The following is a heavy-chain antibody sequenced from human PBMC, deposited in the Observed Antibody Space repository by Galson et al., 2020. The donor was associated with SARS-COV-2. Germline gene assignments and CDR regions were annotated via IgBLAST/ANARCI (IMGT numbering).Heavy chain of an antibody. J-gene: IGHJ4*02. CDR1: GFTFSSYS. CDR2: IRSSSSYI. Sequence: GASLKISCAASGFTFSSYSMNWVRQAPGKGLEWVSSIRSSSSYIYYADSVKGRFTISRDNAKNSLYLQMNSMRAEDTAVYYCARASRGDSSGYWGIPPPYYCDYWGQGTLVTVSS. CDR3: ARASRGDSSGYWGIPPPYYCDY. V-gene: IGHV3-21*01. D-gene: IGHD3-22*01.